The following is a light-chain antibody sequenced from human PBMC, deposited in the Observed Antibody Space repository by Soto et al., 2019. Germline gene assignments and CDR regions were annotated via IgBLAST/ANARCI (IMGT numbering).Light chain of an antibody. CDR3: SSYTTSNTRQIV. CDR2: DVS. V-gene: IGLV2-14*03. Sequence: QSALTQPASVSGSPGQSITISCTGTSSDVGGYNYVSWYQHHPGNAPKLLIYDVSNRPSGISNRFSGSKSDNTASLTISGLQPEDEADYYCSSYTTSNTRQIVFGTGTKLTVL. J-gene: IGLJ1*01. CDR1: SSDVGGYNY.